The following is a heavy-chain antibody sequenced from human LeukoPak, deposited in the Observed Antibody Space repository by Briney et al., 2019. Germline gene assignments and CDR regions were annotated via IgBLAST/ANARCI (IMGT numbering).Heavy chain of an antibody. Sequence: GGSLRLSCAASGFTFSGYAMNWVRQAPGKGLEWVSSVSSSSSYIYYADSVKGRFTISRDNAKNSLYLQMNSLRAEDTAVYYCARDALTGYSGYWGQGTLVTVSS. CDR1: GFTFSGYA. J-gene: IGHJ4*02. CDR3: ARDALTGYSGY. CDR2: VSSSSSYI. D-gene: IGHD3-9*01. V-gene: IGHV3-21*01.